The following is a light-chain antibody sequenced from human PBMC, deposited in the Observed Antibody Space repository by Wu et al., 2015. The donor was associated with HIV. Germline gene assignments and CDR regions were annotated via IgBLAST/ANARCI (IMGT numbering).Light chain of an antibody. Sequence: DIQMTQSPSSLSASVGDRVTITCRASQGISNFLAWYQQKPGKPPKVLIYAASTLQSGVPSRFRGSGSGTDFTLSISTLQPEDVATYYCQNXNSAPGTFGQGTKVEIK. V-gene: IGKV1-27*01. CDR2: AAS. CDR3: QNXNSAPGT. J-gene: IGKJ1*01. CDR1: QGISNF.